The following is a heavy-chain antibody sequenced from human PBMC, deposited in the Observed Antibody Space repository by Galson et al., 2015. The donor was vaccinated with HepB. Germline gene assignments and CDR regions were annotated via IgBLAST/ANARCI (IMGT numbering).Heavy chain of an antibody. CDR3: ARDSTGARGFDY. CDR1: GFTFSNYG. J-gene: IGHJ4*02. V-gene: IGHV3-33*01. CDR2: MWSGGRNK. D-gene: IGHD2-8*02. Sequence: SLRLSCAASGFTFSNYGMHWVRQAPDKGLERVAAMWSGGRNKSQADSLRGRFTISRDDSKNTLYLQINSLRADDTAVYYCARDSTGARGFDYWGQGTLVTVAS.